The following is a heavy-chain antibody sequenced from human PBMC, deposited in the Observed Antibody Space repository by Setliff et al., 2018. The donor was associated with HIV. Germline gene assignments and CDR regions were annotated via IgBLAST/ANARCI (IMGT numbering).Heavy chain of an antibody. CDR1: DGSFSSDY. Sequence: PSETLSLTCTVSDGSFSSDYWTWIRQTPGKGLEWIGYIYYSGSTKYNPSLTSRVTISVDTSKNHFSLKLTSVTAADTAVYYCARAEMATIVAFDIWGQGTMVTVS. V-gene: IGHV4-59*01. J-gene: IGHJ3*02. D-gene: IGHD5-12*01. CDR2: IYYSGST. CDR3: ARAEMATIVAFDI.